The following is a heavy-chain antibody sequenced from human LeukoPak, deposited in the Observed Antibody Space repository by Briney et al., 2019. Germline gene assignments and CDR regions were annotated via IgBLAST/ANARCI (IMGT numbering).Heavy chain of an antibody. D-gene: IGHD4-17*01. Sequence: GGSLRLSCAASGFTFSSYSMNWVRQAPGKGLEWVSYISSSSSTIYYADSVKVRFTISRDNAKNPLYLQMNSLRAEDTAVYYCARDPAGGDYVDAFDIWGQGTMVTVSS. CDR2: ISSSSSTI. CDR3: ARDPAGGDYVDAFDI. V-gene: IGHV3-48*01. J-gene: IGHJ3*02. CDR1: GFTFSSYS.